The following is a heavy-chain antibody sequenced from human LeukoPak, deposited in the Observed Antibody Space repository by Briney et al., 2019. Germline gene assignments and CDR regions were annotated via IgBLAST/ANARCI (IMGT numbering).Heavy chain of an antibody. Sequence: GSLRLSCAASGFTFSSSAMSWVRQAPGKGLEWVSVISGSGGSTYYADSVKGRFTISRDNSKNTLYLQMNSLRAEDTAVHYCAKGRRYYYYMDVWGKGTTVTISS. CDR3: AKGRRYYYYMDV. V-gene: IGHV3-23*01. CDR1: GFTFSSSA. J-gene: IGHJ6*03. CDR2: ISGSGGST.